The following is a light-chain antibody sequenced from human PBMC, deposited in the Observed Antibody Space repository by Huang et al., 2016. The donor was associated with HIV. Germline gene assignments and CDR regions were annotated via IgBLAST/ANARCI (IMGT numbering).Light chain of an antibody. CDR2: AAS. CDR1: QGISHD. CDR3: QQLDSYPVT. V-gene: IGKV1-9*01. J-gene: IGKJ4*01. Sequence: IQLTQSPSSLSASVGDRVTITCRASQGISHDLAWYQQQPGKAPTLLIYAASTLYTGVPSRFSGSGSGTDFTLTISSLQPEDFATYYCQQLDSYPVTFGGGTKVDIK.